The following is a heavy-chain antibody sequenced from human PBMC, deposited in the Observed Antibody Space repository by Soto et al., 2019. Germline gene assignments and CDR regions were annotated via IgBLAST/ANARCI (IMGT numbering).Heavy chain of an antibody. D-gene: IGHD2-15*01. V-gene: IGHV3-23*01. CDR1: GFTFSSYA. J-gene: IGHJ4*02. CDR2: ISGSGGST. CDR3: AKTVDACSGGSCYEYYFDY. Sequence: EVQLLESGGGLVQPGGSLRLSCAASGFTFSSYAMSWVRQAPGNGLEWVSAISGSGGSTYYADSVKGRFTISRDNSKNTLYLQMNSLRAEDTAVYYCAKTVDACSGGSCYEYYFDYWGQGTLVTVSS.